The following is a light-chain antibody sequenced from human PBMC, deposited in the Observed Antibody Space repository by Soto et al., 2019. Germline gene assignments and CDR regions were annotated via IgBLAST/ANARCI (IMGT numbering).Light chain of an antibody. CDR1: QKVLYSSNNKNY. J-gene: IGKJ2*01. V-gene: IGKV4-1*01. CDR2: WTS. CDR3: QQYHSTPRYT. Sequence: DIVMTQSPDSLAVSLGERATINCKSSQKVLYSSNNKNYLAWYQQKPGQPPKLLIYWTSIRESGVPDRFSGSESGTDFTLTISSLQAEDVAVYYCQQYHSTPRYTVGRGTKLEIK.